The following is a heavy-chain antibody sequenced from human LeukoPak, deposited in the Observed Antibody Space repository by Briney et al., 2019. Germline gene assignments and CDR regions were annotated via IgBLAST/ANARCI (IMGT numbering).Heavy chain of an antibody. CDR2: IYRNAIT. J-gene: IGHJ4*02. Sequence: GGSLRLSCAASGFTVSSNYMTWVRQAPGKGLEWVSVIYRNAITYYADTVKGRFTISRDNSKNMLYLQMNSLRADDTAVYYCARDRMWGVESEDYWGQGTLVTVSS. CDR1: GFTVSSNY. D-gene: IGHD3-10*01. V-gene: IGHV3-53*01. CDR3: ARDRMWGVESEDY.